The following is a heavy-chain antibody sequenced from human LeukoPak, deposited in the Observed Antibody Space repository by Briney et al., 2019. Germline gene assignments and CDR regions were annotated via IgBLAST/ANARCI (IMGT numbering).Heavy chain of an antibody. V-gene: IGHV3-7*01. J-gene: IGHJ3*02. CDR3: ATSQTTSGRYGNAFDI. CDR1: EITFSSYW. CDR2: IKQDGSEK. Sequence: PGGSLRLSCTSSEITFSSYWMSWVRQAPGKGLEWVANIKQDGSEKYYVDSLKGRFTTSRDNAKNSLYLQMNSLRAEDTAVYYCATSQTTSGRYGNAFDIWGQGTMVTVSS. D-gene: IGHD6-19*01.